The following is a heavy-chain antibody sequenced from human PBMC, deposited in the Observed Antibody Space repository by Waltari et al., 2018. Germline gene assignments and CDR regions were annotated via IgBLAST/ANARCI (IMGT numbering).Heavy chain of an antibody. Sequence: QVQLQESGPGLVKPSETLSLTCAVSGYSISSGYYWGWIRQPPGKGLEWIGSIYYSGSTYYNPSLKSRVTISVDTSKNQFSLKLSSVTAADTAVYYCASTRIVVVPAAMRGNWFDPWGQGTLVTVSS. J-gene: IGHJ5*02. CDR1: GYSISSGYY. CDR3: ASTRIVVVPAAMRGNWFDP. V-gene: IGHV4-38-2*01. CDR2: IYYSGST. D-gene: IGHD2-2*01.